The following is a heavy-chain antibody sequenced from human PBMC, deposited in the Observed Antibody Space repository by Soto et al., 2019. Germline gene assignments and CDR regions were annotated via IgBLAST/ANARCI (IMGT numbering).Heavy chain of an antibody. CDR1: GFTSS. J-gene: IGHJ4*02. D-gene: IGHD6-19*01. CDR2: SDFSGRLT. CDR3: ANILVGQWLVPGGY. V-gene: IGHV3-23*01. Sequence: PGGSLRLSCAASGFTSSMTWVRQALGKGLEWVSASDFSGRLTYYADSVKGRFTIFRDTSVNTLFLQMNSLRTEDTAVYYCANILVGQWLVPGGYWGPGTLVTVSS.